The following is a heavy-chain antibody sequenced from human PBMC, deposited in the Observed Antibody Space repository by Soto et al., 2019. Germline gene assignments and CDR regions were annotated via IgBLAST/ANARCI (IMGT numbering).Heavy chain of an antibody. V-gene: IGHV3-49*04. J-gene: IGHJ3*02. CDR1: GFTFGDYA. CDR2: IRSKAYGVTT. CDR3: TRDQGAYDILTGYYNRGPDAFDI. D-gene: IGHD3-9*01. Sequence: PGGSLRHSCTASGFTFGDYAMSGGRQAPGKGLGWVGFIRSKAYGVTTEYAASVKGRFTISRDDSKSIAYLQMNSLKTEDTAVYYCTRDQGAYDILTGYYNRGPDAFDIWGQGTMVTVSS.